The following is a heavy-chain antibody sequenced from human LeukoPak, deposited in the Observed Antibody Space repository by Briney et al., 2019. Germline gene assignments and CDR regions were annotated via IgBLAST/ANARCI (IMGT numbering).Heavy chain of an antibody. CDR3: AKGSSLYCTNGVCYFDY. CDR2: ISGSGGST. J-gene: IGHJ4*02. CDR1: GFTFSDYY. V-gene: IGHV3-23*01. D-gene: IGHD2-8*01. Sequence: PGGALRLSCAASGFTFSDYYMSWIRQAPGKGLEWVSAISGSGGSTYYADYVKGRFTISRDNSKNTLYLQMNSLRAEDTAVYYCAKGSSLYCTNGVCYFDYWGQGTLVTVSS.